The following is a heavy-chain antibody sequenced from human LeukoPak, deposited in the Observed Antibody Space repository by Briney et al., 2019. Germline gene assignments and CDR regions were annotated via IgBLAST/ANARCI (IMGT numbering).Heavy chain of an antibody. CDR2: ISTYNGYS. CDR1: GYTFTSSG. D-gene: IGHD6-19*01. Sequence: ASVKVSCKTSGYTFTSSGITWVRQAPGQGLEWMGWISTYNGYSNYAQNLQGRVTMTADTSTSTAYMELSSLRSDDTAVYYCAKNSSGGHSDYWGQGTLVTVSS. CDR3: AKNSSGGHSDY. J-gene: IGHJ4*02. V-gene: IGHV1-18*01.